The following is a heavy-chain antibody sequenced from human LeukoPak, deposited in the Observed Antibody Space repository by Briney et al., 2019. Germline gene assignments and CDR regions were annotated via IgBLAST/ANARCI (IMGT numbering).Heavy chain of an antibody. CDR2: INPNSGNT. Sequence: ASVKVSCKASGYTFTSYDINWVRQATGQGLEWMGWINPNSGNTGYAQKFQGRVTMTRNTSISTAYMELSSLRSEDTAVYYCARVEGYCSSTSCYGNWFDPWGQGTLVTVSS. D-gene: IGHD2-2*01. CDR3: ARVEGYCSSTSCYGNWFDP. V-gene: IGHV1-8*01. CDR1: GYTFTSYD. J-gene: IGHJ5*02.